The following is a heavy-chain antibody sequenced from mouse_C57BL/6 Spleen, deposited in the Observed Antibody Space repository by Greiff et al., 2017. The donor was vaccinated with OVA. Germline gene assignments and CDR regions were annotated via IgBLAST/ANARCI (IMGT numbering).Heavy chain of an antibody. CDR3: ARDDGYYEAMDY. CDR1: GFTFSDYG. V-gene: IGHV5-17*01. D-gene: IGHD2-3*01. J-gene: IGHJ4*01. CDR2: ISSGSSTI. Sequence: EVKLVESGGGLVKPGGSLKLSCAASGFTFSDYGMHWVRQAPEKGLEWVAYISSGSSTIYYADTVKGRFTISRDNAKNTLFLQMTSLRSEDTAMYYCARDDGYYEAMDYWGQGTSVTVSS.